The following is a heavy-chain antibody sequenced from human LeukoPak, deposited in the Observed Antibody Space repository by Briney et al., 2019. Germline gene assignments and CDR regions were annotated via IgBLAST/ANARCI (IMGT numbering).Heavy chain of an antibody. CDR1: GGTFSSYA. V-gene: IGHV1-69*13. CDR2: IIPIFGTA. Sequence: GASVKVSCKASGGTFSSYAISWVRQAPGQGLEWMGGIIPIFGTANYAQKFQGRVTITADESTSTAYMELSSLRSEDTAVYYCAREGYYYYYGMDVWGQGTTVTVSS. CDR3: AREGYYYYYGMDV. J-gene: IGHJ6*02.